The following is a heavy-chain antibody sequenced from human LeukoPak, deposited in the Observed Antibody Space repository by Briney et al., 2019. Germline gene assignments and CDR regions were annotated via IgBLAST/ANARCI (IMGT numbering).Heavy chain of an antibody. CDR2: ISYDGSNK. Sequence: PGGSLRLSCAASGFTFSSYGMHWVRQAPGKGLEWVAVISYDGSNKYYADSVKGRFTISRDNSKNTLYLQMNSLRAEDTAVYYCADMRADYWGQGTLVTVSS. CDR3: ADMRADY. V-gene: IGHV3-30*03. CDR1: GFTFSSYG. J-gene: IGHJ4*02.